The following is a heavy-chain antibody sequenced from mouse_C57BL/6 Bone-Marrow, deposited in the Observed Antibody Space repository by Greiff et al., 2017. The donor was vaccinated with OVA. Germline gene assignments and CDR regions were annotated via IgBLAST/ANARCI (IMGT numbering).Heavy chain of an antibody. Sequence: QVQLQQSGAELVRPGASVTLSCKASGYTFTDYEMHWVKQTPVHGLEWIGAIDPETGGTAYNQKFKGKAILTADKSSSTAYMELRSLTSEDSAVYYCTRRGGQLRLRFDYWGQGTTLTVSS. CDR1: GYTFTDYE. V-gene: IGHV1-15*01. D-gene: IGHD3-2*02. CDR2: IDPETGGT. J-gene: IGHJ2*01. CDR3: TRRGGQLRLRFDY.